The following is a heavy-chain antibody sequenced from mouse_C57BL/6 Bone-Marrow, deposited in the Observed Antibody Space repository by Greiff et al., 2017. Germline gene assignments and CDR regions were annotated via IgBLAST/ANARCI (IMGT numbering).Heavy chain of an antibody. J-gene: IGHJ1*03. Sequence: VQLQQSGAELVKPGASVKMSCKASGYTFTTYPIEWMKQNHGKSLEWIGNFHPYNDDTKYNEKFKGKATLTVEKSSSTVYLELSRLTSDDSAVYFCARPSYYGSRDSYFDVWGTGTTVTVSS. CDR2: FHPYNDDT. D-gene: IGHD1-1*01. V-gene: IGHV1-47*01. CDR3: ARPSYYGSRDSYFDV. CDR1: GYTFTTYP.